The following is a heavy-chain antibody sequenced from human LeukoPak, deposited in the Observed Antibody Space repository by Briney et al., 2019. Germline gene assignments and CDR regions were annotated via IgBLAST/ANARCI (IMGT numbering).Heavy chain of an antibody. J-gene: IGHJ4*02. V-gene: IGHV1-2*02. CDR1: GYIFTGYY. D-gene: IGHD2-8*01. Sequence: ASVKVSCKASGYIFTGYYMHWVRQAPGQGLEWMGWINPNSGGTNYAQKFQGRVTMTRYTSISTAYMDLSRLRSDDTAVYYCARDLKCNYFDYWGQGTLVTVSS. CDR3: ARDLKCNYFDY. CDR2: INPNSGGT.